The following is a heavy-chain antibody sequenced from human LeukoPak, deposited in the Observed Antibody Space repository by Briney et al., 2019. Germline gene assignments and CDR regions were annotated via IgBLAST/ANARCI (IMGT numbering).Heavy chain of an antibody. CDR1: GFTFSSYG. Sequence: GGSLRLSCAASGFTFSSYGMHWVRQAPGKGLEWVAFIRYDGSNKYYADSVKGRFTISRDNSKNTLYLQMNSLRAEDTAVYYCAKGGPYYDFWSGYSINPPDHNFDYWGQGTLVTVSS. J-gene: IGHJ4*02. V-gene: IGHV3-30*02. CDR3: AKGGPYYDFWSGYSINPPDHNFDY. D-gene: IGHD3-3*01. CDR2: IRYDGSNK.